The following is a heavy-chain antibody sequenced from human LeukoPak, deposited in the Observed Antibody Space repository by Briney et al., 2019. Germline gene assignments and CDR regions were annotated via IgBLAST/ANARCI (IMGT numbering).Heavy chain of an antibody. J-gene: IGHJ5*02. CDR2: ISGSGGST. D-gene: IGHD3-3*01. CDR3: AKDRGVTIFGVDEVPWFDP. CDR1: GFTFSSYA. Sequence: PGGSLRLSCAASGFTFSSYAMSWVRQAPGKGLEWVSAISGSGGSTYYADSVKGRFTISRDNSKNTLYLQVNSLRAEDTAVYYCAKDRGVTIFGVDEVPWFDPWGQGTLVTVSS. V-gene: IGHV3-23*01.